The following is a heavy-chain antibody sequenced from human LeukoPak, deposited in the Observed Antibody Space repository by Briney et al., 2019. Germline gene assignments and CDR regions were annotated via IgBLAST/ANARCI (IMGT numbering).Heavy chain of an antibody. D-gene: IGHD4-23*01. J-gene: IGHJ6*02. Sequence: SETLSLTCTVSGGSISSYYWSWIRQPPGKGLEWIGYIYYSGSTYYNPSLKSRVTISVDTSKNQLSLKLTSMTAADTAVYYCARELGATVVNYGMDVWGQGTTVTVSS. V-gene: IGHV4-59*01. CDR2: IYYSGST. CDR1: GGSISSYY. CDR3: ARELGATVVNYGMDV.